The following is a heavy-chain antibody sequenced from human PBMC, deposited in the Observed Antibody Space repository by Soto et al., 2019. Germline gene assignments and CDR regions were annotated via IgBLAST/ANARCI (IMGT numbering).Heavy chain of an antibody. CDR3: ATGRIVVVGSRAYYGMDV. D-gene: IGHD3-22*01. J-gene: IGHJ6*02. Sequence: QLQLAQSGADVKKAGSSVKVSCKASGGTLSNSAFSWVRQAPGQGLEWMGGITPVFGIVNYAQKFQDRVTITEDESTSTAYMELRSLRSEDTAVYFCATGRIVVVGSRAYYGMDVWGQGTTVTV. CDR2: ITPVFGIV. V-gene: IGHV1-69*19. CDR1: GGTLSNSA.